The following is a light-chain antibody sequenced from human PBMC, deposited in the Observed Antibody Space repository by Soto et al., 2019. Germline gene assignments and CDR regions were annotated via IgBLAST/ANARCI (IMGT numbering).Light chain of an antibody. CDR2: AAS. CDR3: QQSYSTRYT. CDR1: QSISSY. Sequence: DIQMTQSPSSLSASVGDRVTITCRASQSISSYLNWYQQKPGKAPKLLIYAASSLPSGVPSRFIGSGSGTDFTLTISSLRPEDFATYYCQQSYSTRYTFGQGTKLVIK. V-gene: IGKV1-39*01. J-gene: IGKJ2*01.